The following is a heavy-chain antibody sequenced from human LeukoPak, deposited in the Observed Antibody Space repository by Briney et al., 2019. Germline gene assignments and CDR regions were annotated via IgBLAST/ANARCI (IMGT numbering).Heavy chain of an antibody. Sequence: PGGSLRLSCEASGFTFHSYTMNWVRQAPGKGLESVALISYDENIEYYAASVKARFTISRDNSNNTLYLQMNSLRAKDRAVYSCVRGSAIHRGVMSWCDLGSQGTLDIVS. V-gene: IGHV3-30*04. CDR3: VRGSAIHRGVMSWCDL. J-gene: IGHJ5*02. CDR2: ISYDENIE. CDR1: GFTFHSYT. D-gene: IGHD3-10*01.